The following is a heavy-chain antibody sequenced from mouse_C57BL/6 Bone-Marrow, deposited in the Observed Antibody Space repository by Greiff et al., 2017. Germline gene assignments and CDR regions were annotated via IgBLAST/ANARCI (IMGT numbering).Heavy chain of an antibody. D-gene: IGHD1-1*01. J-gene: IGHJ2*01. CDR2: IDPEHGDT. V-gene: IGHV14-4*01. CDR3: TTVYYYGSSPYYFDY. Sequence: EVQLVESGAELVRPGASVKLSCTASGFNIKDDYMHWVKQRPEQGLEWIGWIDPEHGDTEYASKFQGKATITADTSSNTAYLLLSSLTSEDTAVYYCTTVYYYGSSPYYFDYWGQGTTLTVSS. CDR1: GFNIKDDY.